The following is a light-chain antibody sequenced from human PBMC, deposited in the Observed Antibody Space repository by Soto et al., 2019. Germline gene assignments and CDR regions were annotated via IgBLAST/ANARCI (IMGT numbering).Light chain of an antibody. J-gene: IGKJ1*01. CDR2: KAS. V-gene: IGKV1-5*03. CDR1: QTISSW. CDR3: QHYNSYSEA. Sequence: DIQMTQSHSTLSGSVGDRVAIICRASQTISSWLAWYQQKPGKAPKLLIYKASTLKSGVPSRFSGSGSGTEFTLTISSLQPDDFATYYCQHYNSYSEAFGQGTKVDI.